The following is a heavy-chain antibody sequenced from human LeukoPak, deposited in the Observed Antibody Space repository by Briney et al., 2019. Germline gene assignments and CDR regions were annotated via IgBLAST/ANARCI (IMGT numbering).Heavy chain of an antibody. Sequence: RGESLKISCKGSGYSFTTHWIGWVRQMPGKGLEWMGIIYPGDSDTRYSPSFQGQVTISADKSISTAYLQWNSLKASDSAMYYCARIRDGYGDYWGQGTLVTVSS. D-gene: IGHD5-24*01. CDR3: ARIRDGYGDY. CDR1: GYSFTTHW. CDR2: IYPGDSDT. J-gene: IGHJ4*02. V-gene: IGHV5-51*01.